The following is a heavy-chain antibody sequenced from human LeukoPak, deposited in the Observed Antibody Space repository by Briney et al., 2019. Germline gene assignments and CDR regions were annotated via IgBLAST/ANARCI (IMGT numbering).Heavy chain of an antibody. D-gene: IGHD3-10*01. Sequence: GGSLRLSCAASGFTFNTYGMSWVRQAPGKGLEWVSGISGSGGATYYADSVKGRFTISRDDPHNTLYLQMNSLRAEDTAVYYCARGSGSYDYYYYMDVWGKGTTVAISS. J-gene: IGHJ6*03. CDR1: GFTFNTYG. CDR3: ARGSGSYDYYYYMDV. CDR2: ISGSGGAT. V-gene: IGHV3-23*01.